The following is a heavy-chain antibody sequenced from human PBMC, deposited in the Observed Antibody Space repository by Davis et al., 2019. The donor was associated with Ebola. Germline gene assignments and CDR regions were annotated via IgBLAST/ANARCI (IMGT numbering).Heavy chain of an antibody. CDR2: IRYDGSNK. J-gene: IGHJ6*02. CDR1: GFTFSSYG. CDR3: ARDRPLDFFFGDYYGMDV. D-gene: IGHD3-16*01. Sequence: GESLKISCAASGFTFSSYGMHWVRQAPGKGLEWVAFIRYDGSNKYYADSVKGRFTISRDNAKNSLYLQMNRLRAEDTAVYYCARDRPLDFFFGDYYGMDVWGQGTTVTVSS. V-gene: IGHV3-30*02.